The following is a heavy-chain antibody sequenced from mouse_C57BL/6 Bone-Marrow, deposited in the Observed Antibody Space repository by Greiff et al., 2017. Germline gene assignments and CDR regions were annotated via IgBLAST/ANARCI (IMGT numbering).Heavy chain of an antibody. J-gene: IGHJ3*01. V-gene: IGHV5-6*01. D-gene: IGHD2-3*01. Sequence: EVKVVESGGDLVKPGGSLKLSCAASGFTFSSYGMSWVRQTPDKRLEWVATISSGGSYTYYPDSVKGRFTISRDNAKNTLYLQMSSLKSEDTAMYYCASSIYDGYYEGAYWGQGTLVTVSA. CDR2: ISSGGSYT. CDR3: ASSIYDGYYEGAY. CDR1: GFTFSSYG.